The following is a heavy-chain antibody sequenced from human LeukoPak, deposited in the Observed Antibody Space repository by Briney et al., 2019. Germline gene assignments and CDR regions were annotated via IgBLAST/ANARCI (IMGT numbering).Heavy chain of an antibody. J-gene: IGHJ6*02. D-gene: IGHD3-10*01. CDR2: IYYSGTT. V-gene: IGHV4-30-4*01. CDR3: ARGSGRFGGFTGGKQDYYYFNFDV. Sequence: PSETLSLTCAVSGDSIDSGDYYWSWIRQPPGKGLEWIGYIYYSGTTHSNPSLKSRLTMSMDTSKSQFSLILSSVTAADTAVYYCARGSGRFGGFTGGKQDYYYFNFDVWGPGTTVTVSS. CDR1: GDSIDSGDYY.